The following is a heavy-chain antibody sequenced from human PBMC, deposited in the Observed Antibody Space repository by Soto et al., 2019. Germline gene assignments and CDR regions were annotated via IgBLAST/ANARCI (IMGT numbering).Heavy chain of an antibody. J-gene: IGHJ2*01. Sequence: SETLSLTCAVYGGSFSGYYWSWIRQPPGKGLEWIGEINHSGSTNYNPSLKSRVTISVDTSKNQFSLKLSSVTAADTAVYYCARGTGGYCSGGSCYSAAWYFDLWGRGTLVTVSS. CDR1: GGSFSGYY. D-gene: IGHD2-15*01. CDR3: ARGTGGYCSGGSCYSAAWYFDL. V-gene: IGHV4-34*01. CDR2: INHSGST.